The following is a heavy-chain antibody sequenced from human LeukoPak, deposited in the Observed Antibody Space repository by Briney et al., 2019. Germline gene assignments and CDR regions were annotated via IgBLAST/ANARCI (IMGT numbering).Heavy chain of an antibody. J-gene: IGHJ4*02. Sequence: ASVKVSCKASGYTFTSYHMHWVRQAPGQGLEWMGIINPSGGSTSYAQKFQGRVTMTRDTSTSTVYMELSSLRSEDTAVYYCARVPIAARIPYYFDYWGQGTLVTVSS. CDR2: INPSGGST. CDR1: GYTFTSYH. V-gene: IGHV1-46*03. D-gene: IGHD6-6*01. CDR3: ARVPIAARIPYYFDY.